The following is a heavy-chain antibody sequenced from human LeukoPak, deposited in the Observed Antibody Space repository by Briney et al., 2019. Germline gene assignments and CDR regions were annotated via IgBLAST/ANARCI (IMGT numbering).Heavy chain of an antibody. D-gene: IGHD2-2*02. Sequence: SETLSLTCTVSGGSISSYYWSWIRQPPGKGLEWIGYIYYSGSTNYNPSLKSRVTISVHTSKNQFSLKLSSVTAADTAVYYCARMGVADRLTPGRYCSSTSCYKRIKVGIDYWGQGTLVTVSS. V-gene: IGHV4-59*12. J-gene: IGHJ4*02. CDR3: ARMGVADRLTPGRYCSSTSCYKRIKVGIDY. CDR2: IYYSGST. CDR1: GGSISSYY.